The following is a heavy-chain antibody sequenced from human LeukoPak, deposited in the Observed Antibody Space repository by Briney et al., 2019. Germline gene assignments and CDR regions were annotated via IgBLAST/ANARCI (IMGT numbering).Heavy chain of an antibody. J-gene: IGHJ4*02. CDR1: VGTFSSYA. V-gene: IGHV1-69*06. D-gene: IGHD5-12*01. CDR2: IIPIFGTA. CDR3: ARGYIVATEYYFDY. Sequence: SVNVSCKASVGTFSSYAISWVRQAPGQGLDWMGRIIPIFGTANYAQKFQGRVTITADKSTSTAYMELSSLRSEDTAVYYCARGYIVATEYYFDYWGQGTLVTVSS.